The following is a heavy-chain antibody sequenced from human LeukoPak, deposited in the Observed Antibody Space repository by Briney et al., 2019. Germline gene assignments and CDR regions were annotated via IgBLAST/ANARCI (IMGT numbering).Heavy chain of an antibody. V-gene: IGHV3-23*01. D-gene: IGHD6-19*01. CDR1: GFTFSSYA. CDR2: ISGSGGST. CDR3: AKLAYSSGWYMAYNWFDP. Sequence: PGGSLRLSCAASGFTFSSYAMSWVRQAPGKGLEWVSAISGSGGSTYYADSVKGRFTISRDNSKNTLYLQMNSLRAEDTAVYYCAKLAYSSGWYMAYNWFDPWGQGTLVTVSS. J-gene: IGHJ5*02.